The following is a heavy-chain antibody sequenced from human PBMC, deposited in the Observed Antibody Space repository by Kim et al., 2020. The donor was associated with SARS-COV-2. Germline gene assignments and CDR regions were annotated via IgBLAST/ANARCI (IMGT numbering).Heavy chain of an antibody. V-gene: IGHV4-59*01. CDR3: ARDALLWFGEKHAYYYYGMDV. CDR2: IYYSGST. J-gene: IGHJ6*02. CDR1: GGSISSYY. D-gene: IGHD3-10*01. Sequence: SETLSLTCTVSGGSISSYYWSWIRQPPGKGLEWIGYIYYSGSTNYNPSLKSRVTISVDTSKNQFSLKLSSVTAADTAVYYCARDALLWFGEKHAYYYYGMDVWGQGTTVTVSS.